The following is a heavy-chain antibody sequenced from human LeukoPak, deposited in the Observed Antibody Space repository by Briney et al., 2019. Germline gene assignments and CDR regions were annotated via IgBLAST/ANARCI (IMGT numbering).Heavy chain of an antibody. CDR1: GYSINSGYY. CDR3: ARLGAVMATGS. D-gene: IGHD3-16*01. V-gene: IGHV4-38-2*02. Sequence: PSETLSLTCTVSGYSINSGYYWDWIRQPPGKGLEWIGEINDSGSTNYNPSLKSRVTISVDTSKKQFSLKLSSVTAADTAVYYCARLGAVMATGSWGQGTLVTVSS. CDR2: INDSGST. J-gene: IGHJ5*02.